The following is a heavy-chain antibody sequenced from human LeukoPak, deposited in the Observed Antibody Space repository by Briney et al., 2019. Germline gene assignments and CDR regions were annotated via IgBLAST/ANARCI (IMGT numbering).Heavy chain of an antibody. CDR1: GFTFGNSW. J-gene: IGHJ3*01. D-gene: IGHD1-14*01. Sequence: SGGSLRLSCAASGFTFGNSWVHWVRRAPGKGLVWVSLINADGSTITYADSVKGRFTISRDNARNTLSLQMNSLTIEDTAVYYCVVVVEPPDSDGFDVWGQGT. V-gene: IGHV3-74*01. CDR2: INADGSTI. CDR3: VVVVEPPDSDGFDV.